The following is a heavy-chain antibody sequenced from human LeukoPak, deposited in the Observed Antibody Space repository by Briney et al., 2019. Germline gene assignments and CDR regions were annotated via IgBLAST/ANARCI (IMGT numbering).Heavy chain of an antibody. CDR2: ISSSSSNI. J-gene: IGHJ4*02. CDR3: ARDRGYDLLDY. CDR1: GFTFSSYS. V-gene: IGHV3-21*01. Sequence: GGSLRLSCAASGFTFSSYSMNWVRQAPGKGLEWVSSISSSSSNIYYADSVKGRFTISRDNAKNSLYLQMNSLRAEDTAVYYCARDRGYDLLDYWGQGTLVTVSS. D-gene: IGHD3-3*01.